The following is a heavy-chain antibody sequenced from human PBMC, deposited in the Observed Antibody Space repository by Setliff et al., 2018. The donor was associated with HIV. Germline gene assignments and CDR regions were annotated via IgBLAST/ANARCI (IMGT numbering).Heavy chain of an antibody. V-gene: IGHV4-31*03. Sequence: PSETLSLTCHVSGGSISNGGYYWSWIRQHPGTGLEWIAYIYFSGSTYYNPSLKSRVTVSLDMSKNQFSLRLSSVTAADTAVYYCAALTTGYYFDYWGQGTLVTVPS. CDR2: IYFSGST. CDR1: GGSISNGGYY. D-gene: IGHD4-17*01. J-gene: IGHJ4*01. CDR3: AALTTGYYFDY.